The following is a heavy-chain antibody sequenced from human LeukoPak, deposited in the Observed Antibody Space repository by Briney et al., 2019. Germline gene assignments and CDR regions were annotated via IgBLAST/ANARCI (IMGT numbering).Heavy chain of an antibody. CDR1: GFPFGSYP. CDR2: IGTTDDT. D-gene: IGHD2-15*01. J-gene: IGHJ4*02. CDR3: AKSRIVDHRGYFDY. Sequence: GDSLRLSCVASGFPFGSYPMTWVRQSPVKGLEWVSTIGTTDDTCYADSVKGRLTISRDNYKDTLYLQMHSLGAEDTAIYYCAKSRIVDHRGYFDYWGQGTLVTVSS. V-gene: IGHV3-23*01.